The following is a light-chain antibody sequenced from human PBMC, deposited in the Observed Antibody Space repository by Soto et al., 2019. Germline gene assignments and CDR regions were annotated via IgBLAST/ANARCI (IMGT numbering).Light chain of an antibody. Sequence: QSVLTQPPSVSAAPGQRVTISCTGSSSNIGAGYDVHWYQHLPGTATKLLIYANRGRHSGVPDRFSGYKSGTSASLGITGVQDEDEADYYCQSYDSSLRGTLFGGGTKLTVL. J-gene: IGLJ2*01. CDR3: QSYDSSLRGTL. V-gene: IGLV1-40*01. CDR1: SSNIGAGYD. CDR2: ANR.